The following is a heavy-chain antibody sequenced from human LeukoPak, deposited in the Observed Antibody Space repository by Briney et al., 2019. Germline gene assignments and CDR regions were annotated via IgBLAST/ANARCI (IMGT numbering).Heavy chain of an antibody. CDR1: GYTFTTYG. Sequence: ASVKVSCKASGYTFTTYGVSWVRQAPGQGLEWVGWISADNGKTNYAQNVQGRVTMTTDTFTSTAYMELRSLRADATSVYYCARDRSGYPYSTYFFDYWGQGTLVTVSS. V-gene: IGHV1-18*01. D-gene: IGHD3-3*01. J-gene: IGHJ4*02. CDR3: ARDRSGYPYSTYFFDY. CDR2: ISADNGKT.